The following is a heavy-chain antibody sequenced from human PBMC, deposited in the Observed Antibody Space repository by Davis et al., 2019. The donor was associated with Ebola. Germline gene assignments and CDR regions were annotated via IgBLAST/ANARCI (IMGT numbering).Heavy chain of an antibody. CDR2: IFPDDSDT. Sequence: GESLKISCTGSGYTFANYWITWVRQMPGKGLEWVGIIFPDDSDTRYCPSFQGQVTISVDKSISTAYLQWNSLKASDSAMYYCARHWPLRPVRPEHLDSWGQGTLVTVSS. CDR3: ARHWPLRPVRPEHLDS. D-gene: IGHD6-6*01. V-gene: IGHV5-51*01. CDR1: GYTFANYW. J-gene: IGHJ4*02.